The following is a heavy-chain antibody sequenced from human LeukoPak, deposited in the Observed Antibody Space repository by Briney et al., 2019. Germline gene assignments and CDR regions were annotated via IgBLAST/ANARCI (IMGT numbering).Heavy chain of an antibody. V-gene: IGHV3-23*01. CDR1: GFTFSSYA. Sequence: GGSLRLSCAASGFTFSSYAMSWVRQAPGQGLEWVSAISVNGGSTYYADSSKGRFTISRNISTNTLYLQMTSLRAEATAVYYCEKAPPSSYSSYRGMDVSGEGDTATVSS. J-gene: IGHJ6*02. CDR3: EKAPPSSYSSYRGMDV. CDR2: ISVNGGST. D-gene: IGHD2-15*01.